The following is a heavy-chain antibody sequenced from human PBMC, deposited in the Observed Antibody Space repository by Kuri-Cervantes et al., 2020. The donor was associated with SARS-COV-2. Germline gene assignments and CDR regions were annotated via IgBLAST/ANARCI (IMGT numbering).Heavy chain of an antibody. CDR2: IYYNGN. CDR1: GSSISSYY. Sequence: SETLSLTCTVSGSSISSYYWTWVRQPPGKGLEFIGYIYYNGNGYNPSLESRVTMSLDTSRNQFSLRLTSVTPADTAVYYCARATSFTSIYYYFDSWGQRNLVTVSS. CDR3: ARATSFTSIYYYFDS. J-gene: IGHJ4*02. V-gene: IGHV4-59*01. D-gene: IGHD2-2*01.